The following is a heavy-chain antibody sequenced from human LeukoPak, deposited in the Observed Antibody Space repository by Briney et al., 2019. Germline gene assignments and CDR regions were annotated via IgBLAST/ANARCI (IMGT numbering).Heavy chain of an antibody. V-gene: IGHV1-69*04. D-gene: IGHD3-16*01. J-gene: IGHJ4*02. Sequence: GASVKVSCKASGGTFSSYAISWVRQAPGQGLEWMGRIIPILGIANYAQKFQGRVTITADKSTSTAYMELSSLRSEDTAVYYCARDRDDYVYYFDYWGQGTLVTVSS. CDR1: GGTFSSYA. CDR3: ARDRDDYVYYFDY. CDR2: IIPILGIA.